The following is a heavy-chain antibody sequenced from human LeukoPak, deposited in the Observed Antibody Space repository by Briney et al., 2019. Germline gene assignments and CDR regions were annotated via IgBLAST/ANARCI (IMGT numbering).Heavy chain of an antibody. V-gene: IGHV1-2*02. Sequence: GASVEVSCKASGGTFTGYYMHWVRQAPGQGLEWMGWINPNSGGTNYAQKFQGRVTMTRDTSISTAYMELSRLRSDDTAVYYCARDLAIAVAGIACYGMDVWGQGTTVTVSS. CDR3: ARDLAIAVAGIACYGMDV. CDR1: GGTFTGYY. J-gene: IGHJ6*02. CDR2: INPNSGGT. D-gene: IGHD6-19*01.